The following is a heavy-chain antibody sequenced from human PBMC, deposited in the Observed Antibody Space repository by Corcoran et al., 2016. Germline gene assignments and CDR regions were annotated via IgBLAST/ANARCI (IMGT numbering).Heavy chain of an antibody. V-gene: IGHV1-2*02. J-gene: IGHJ4*02. Sequence: QVQLVQSGAEVKKPGASVKVSCKASGYTFTGYYMHWVRQAPGQGLEWMGWINPNSGGTNYAQKFQGRVTMTRDTSISTAYMERSRLRSDDTAVYYCATHRPLEEIATTMRVYYWGQGTLVTVSS. CDR2: INPNSGGT. CDR1: GYTFTGYY. CDR3: ATHRPLEEIATTMRVYY. D-gene: IGHD2-21*01.